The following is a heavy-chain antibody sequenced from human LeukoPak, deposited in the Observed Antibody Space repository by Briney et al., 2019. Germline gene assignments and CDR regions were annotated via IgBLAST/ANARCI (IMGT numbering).Heavy chain of an antibody. CDR1: GFNFGSYS. J-gene: IGHJ4*02. D-gene: IGHD3-10*01. Sequence: GGSLRLSCAASGFNFGSYSMTWVRQAPGKGLERVSVMSADSATTFYADSVKGRFTISRENAENTVLLQMSSLRAEDTALYYCAGKSASGNYPLDYWGQGTLVTVSS. V-gene: IGHV3-23*01. CDR2: MSADSATT. CDR3: AGKSASGNYPLDY.